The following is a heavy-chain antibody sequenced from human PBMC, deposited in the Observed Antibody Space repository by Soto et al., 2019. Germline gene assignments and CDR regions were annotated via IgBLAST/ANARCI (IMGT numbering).Heavy chain of an antibody. J-gene: IGHJ4*02. V-gene: IGHV3-33*01. Sequence: QVQLVESGGGVVQPWRSLRLDCGPSGFIFRNYCMHWVLQAPGKGLEWVAVIWYDGNNQYYVDSVKGRVTISRDNSTDTLYLQMNSLRAEDTAVYYCARHDGYYFNYWGQGTLVTVSS. CDR1: GFIFRNYC. CDR2: IWYDGNNQ. CDR3: ARHDGYYFNY.